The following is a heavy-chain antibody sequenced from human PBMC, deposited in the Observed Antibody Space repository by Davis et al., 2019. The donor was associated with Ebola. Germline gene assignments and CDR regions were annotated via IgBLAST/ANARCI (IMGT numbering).Heavy chain of an antibody. V-gene: IGHV4-34*01. CDR2: VNHSGST. Sequence: PSETLSLTCAVYGGSFSGYYWSWIRQSPGKGLEWIGEVNHSGSTNYNPSLKSRVTISVDTSKNQFSLKLNSVTAADTAVYYCGRGSRGSSSRFFNYWGQGTLVTVSS. J-gene: IGHJ4*02. CDR3: GRGSRGSSSRFFNY. D-gene: IGHD6-6*01. CDR1: GGSFSGYY.